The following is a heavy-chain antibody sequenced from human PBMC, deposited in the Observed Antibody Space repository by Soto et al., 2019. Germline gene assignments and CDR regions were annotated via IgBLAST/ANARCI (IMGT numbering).Heavy chain of an antibody. CDR3: AKVSSSWYAGFFDL. D-gene: IGHD6-13*01. J-gene: IGHJ4*02. Sequence: PGASLRLSCTASGFTFSSHAMTWVRQAPGAGLEWVSGLSGSGGSIYYADSVKGRFTISRDNSMNTLYLQMKSLRAEDTAVYYCAKVSSSWYAGFFDLWGQGT. V-gene: IGHV3-23*01. CDR2: LSGSGGSI. CDR1: GFTFSSHA.